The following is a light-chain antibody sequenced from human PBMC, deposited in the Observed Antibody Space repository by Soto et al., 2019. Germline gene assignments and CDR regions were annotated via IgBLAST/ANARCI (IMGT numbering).Light chain of an antibody. CDR2: EGF. J-gene: IGLJ3*02. V-gene: IGLV2-14*02. Sequence: QSALTQPASVSGSPGQSITISCTGTSSDVGGSGLVSWYQFHPGKAPKLLIFEGFKRPSGVSNRFSGSKSGSTASLTISGLQAEDEADYYCQSYDSSLINSVFGGGTKVTVL. CDR3: QSYDSSLINSV. CDR1: SSDVGGSGL.